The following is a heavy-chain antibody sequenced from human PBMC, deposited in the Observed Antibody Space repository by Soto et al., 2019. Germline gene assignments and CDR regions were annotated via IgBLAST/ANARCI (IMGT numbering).Heavy chain of an antibody. CDR3: ARDWFYYDSYAFDI. CDR2: IWYDGSNK. Sequence: GGSLRLSCAASGFTFSSYGMHWVRQAPGKGLEWVAVIWYDGSNKYYADSVKGRFTISRDNSKNTLYLQMNSLRAEDTAVYYCARDWFYYDSYAFDIWGQGTMVTVSS. V-gene: IGHV3-33*01. CDR1: GFTFSSYG. J-gene: IGHJ3*02. D-gene: IGHD3-22*01.